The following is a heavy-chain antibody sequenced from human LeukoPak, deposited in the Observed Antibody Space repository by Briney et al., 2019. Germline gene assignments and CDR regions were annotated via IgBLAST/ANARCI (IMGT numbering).Heavy chain of an antibody. CDR2: ISSSSSYI. J-gene: IGHJ6*02. CDR1: GFTFSSYS. V-gene: IGHV3-21*01. Sequence: GGSLRLSCAASGFTFSSYSMNWVRQAPGKGLEWVSSISSSSSYIYYADSVKGRFTISRDNAKNSLYLQMNSLRAEDTAVYYCARAWDGYKPSGVMDVWGQGTTVTVSS. CDR3: ARAWDGYKPSGVMDV. D-gene: IGHD5-24*01.